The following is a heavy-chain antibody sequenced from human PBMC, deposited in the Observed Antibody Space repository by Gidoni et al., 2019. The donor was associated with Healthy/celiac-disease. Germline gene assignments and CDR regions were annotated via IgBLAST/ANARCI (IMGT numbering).Heavy chain of an antibody. CDR3: ATTVTTLYNWFDP. CDR1: GGSFSGYY. Sequence: QVQLQQWGAGLLKPSETLSLTCAVYGGSFSGYYWSWIRQPPGKGLEWIGEINHSGSTNYNPSLKSRVTISVDTSKNQFSLKLSSVTAADTAVYYCATTVTTLYNWFDPWGQGTLVTVSS. J-gene: IGHJ5*02. D-gene: IGHD4-17*01. V-gene: IGHV4-34*01. CDR2: INHSGST.